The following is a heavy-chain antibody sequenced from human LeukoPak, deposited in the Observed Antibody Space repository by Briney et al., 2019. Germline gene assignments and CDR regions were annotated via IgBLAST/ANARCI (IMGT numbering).Heavy chain of an antibody. CDR2: MSTSGGST. CDR1: GFTFSSYA. V-gene: IGHV3-23*01. CDR3: ARGVDFWSGYPQPNWFDP. Sequence: GGSLRLSCAASGFTFSSYAMSWVRQAPGKGLEWVSTMSTSGGSTYYADSVKGRFTISRDNSKNTLFLHMNSLRAEDTAVYYCARGVDFWSGYPQPNWFDPWGQGTLVTVSS. D-gene: IGHD3-3*01. J-gene: IGHJ5*02.